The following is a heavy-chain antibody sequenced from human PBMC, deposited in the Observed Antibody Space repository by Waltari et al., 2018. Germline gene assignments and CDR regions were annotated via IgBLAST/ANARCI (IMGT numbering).Heavy chain of an antibody. D-gene: IGHD1-26*01. J-gene: IGHJ4*02. Sequence: QVQLVQSGAEVKKLGASVKVSCTFSGYTLTDLSMHWVRQAPGKGLEWMGGFEPEDGQTNYAQKFQGRVTMTEDTSTDTADMELSSLRSEDTAVYYCATSGGSPGDYWGQGTLVTVSS. V-gene: IGHV1-24*01. CDR3: ATSGGSPGDY. CDR2: FEPEDGQT. CDR1: GYTLTDLS.